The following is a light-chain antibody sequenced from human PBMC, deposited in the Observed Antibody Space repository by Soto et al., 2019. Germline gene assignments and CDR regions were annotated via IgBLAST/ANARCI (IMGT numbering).Light chain of an antibody. V-gene: IGKV1-39*01. Sequence: DIQMARSPSSLSASVGYRVTTTCLASQSISSYLNWYQQKPGKAPKLLIYAASSLQSGVPSRFSGSGSGTDFTLTISSLQPEDFATYYCQQSYSTPPITFGQGTRLEI. CDR2: AAS. CDR1: QSISSY. CDR3: QQSYSTPPIT. J-gene: IGKJ5*01.